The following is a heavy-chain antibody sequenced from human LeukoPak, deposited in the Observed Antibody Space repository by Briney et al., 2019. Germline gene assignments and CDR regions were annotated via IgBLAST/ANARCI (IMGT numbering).Heavy chain of an antibody. Sequence: PGGSLRLSCAASGFTFSSYAMSWVRQAPGKGLEWVSAISGSGGSTYYADSVKGRFTISRDNSKNTLYLQINSLRAEDSAVYCCAKAKSSSWYDGIYFDYWGQGTLVTVSS. CDR1: GFTFSSYA. D-gene: IGHD6-13*01. CDR2: ISGSGGST. CDR3: AKAKSSSWYDGIYFDY. V-gene: IGHV3-23*01. J-gene: IGHJ4*02.